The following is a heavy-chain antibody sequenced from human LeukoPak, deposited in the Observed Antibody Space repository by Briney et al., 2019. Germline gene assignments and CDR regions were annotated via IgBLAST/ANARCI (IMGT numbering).Heavy chain of an antibody. V-gene: IGHV4-39*07. Sequence: SETLSLTCTVSGGSISSSSYYWGWIRQPPGKGLEWIGSIYYSGSTCYNPSLKSQVTISVDTSKNQFSLKLSSVTAADTAVYYCARSLVPTAPGHNWFDPWGQGTLVTVSS. CDR3: ARSLVPTAPGHNWFDP. D-gene: IGHD2-2*01. CDR2: IYYSGST. J-gene: IGHJ5*02. CDR1: GGSISSSSYY.